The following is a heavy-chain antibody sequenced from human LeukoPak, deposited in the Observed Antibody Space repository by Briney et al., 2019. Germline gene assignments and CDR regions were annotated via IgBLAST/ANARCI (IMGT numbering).Heavy chain of an antibody. CDR3: ARDELVPAAISYYYYGMDV. J-gene: IGHJ6*02. V-gene: IGHV3-33*01. Sequence: GRSLRLSCAASGFTFSSYGMHWVRQAPGKGLEWVAVIWYDGSNKYYADSVKGRFTTSRDNSKNTLYLQMNSLRAEDTAVYYCARDELVPAAISYYYYGMDVWGQGTTVTVSS. CDR1: GFTFSSYG. D-gene: IGHD2-2*02. CDR2: IWYDGSNK.